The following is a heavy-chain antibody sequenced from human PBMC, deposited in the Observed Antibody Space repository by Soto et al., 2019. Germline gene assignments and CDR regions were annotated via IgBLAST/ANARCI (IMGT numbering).Heavy chain of an antibody. CDR2: ISGSGGST. CDR3: ANRGRFTPTWLIDL. CDR1: GYTFSSYA. D-gene: IGHD3-9*01. Sequence: PGGSLRLSCAASGYTFSSYAMTWVRQTPGTGLEWVSAISGSGGSTYYADSVKGRFTISRDNSQNMLYLQMNSLRAEDTAVYYCANRGRFTPTWLIDLWGQGALVTVSS. V-gene: IGHV3-23*01. J-gene: IGHJ5*02.